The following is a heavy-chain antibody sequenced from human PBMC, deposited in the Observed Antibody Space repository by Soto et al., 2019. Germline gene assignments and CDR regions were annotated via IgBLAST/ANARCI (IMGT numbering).Heavy chain of an antibody. CDR2: INHSGST. J-gene: IGHJ6*02. CDR1: GGSFSGYY. Sequence: SETLSLTCAVYGGSFSGYYWSWIRQPPGKGLEWIGEINHSGSTNYNPSLKSRVTISVDTSKNQFSLKLSSVTAADTAVYYCARTSRTYYYYGMDVWGQGTTVTVSS. V-gene: IGHV4-34*01. CDR3: ARTSRTYYYYGMDV.